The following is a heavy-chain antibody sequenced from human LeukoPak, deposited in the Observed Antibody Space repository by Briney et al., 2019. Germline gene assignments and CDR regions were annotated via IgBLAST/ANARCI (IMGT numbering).Heavy chain of an antibody. D-gene: IGHD6-19*01. V-gene: IGHV1-69*04. J-gene: IGHJ5*02. CDR2: IIPILGIA. Sequence: GSSVNVSCKSSGGTFSSYAISWVRQAPGQGLEWMGRIIPILGIANYAQKFQGRVTITADKSTSTAYMELSSLRPEDTAVYYCAREPIAVAGTNWFDPWGQGTLVTVSS. CDR1: GGTFSSYA. CDR3: AREPIAVAGTNWFDP.